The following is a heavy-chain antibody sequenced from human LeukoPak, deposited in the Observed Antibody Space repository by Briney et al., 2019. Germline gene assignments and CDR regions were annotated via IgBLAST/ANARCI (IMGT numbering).Heavy chain of an antibody. CDR2: IWYDGSNK. CDR1: GFTFSSYV. D-gene: IGHD3-16*02. Sequence: GGSLRLSCAASGFTFSSYVMHWVRQAPGKGLEWVAVIWYDGSNKYYADSVKSRFTISRDNSKNTLYLQMNSLRAEDTAVYYCARDQSITFGGVIVMLDYFDYWGQGTLVTVSS. J-gene: IGHJ4*02. V-gene: IGHV3-33*01. CDR3: ARDQSITFGGVIVMLDYFDY.